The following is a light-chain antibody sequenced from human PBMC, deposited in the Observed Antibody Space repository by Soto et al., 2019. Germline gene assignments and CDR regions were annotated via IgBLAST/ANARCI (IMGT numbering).Light chain of an antibody. CDR3: SSYTSSSTLYV. CDR2: DVS. CDR1: SSDVGGYNY. V-gene: IGLV2-14*01. J-gene: IGLJ1*01. Sequence: QSVLTQPASVSGSPGQSITISCTGTSSDVGGYNYVSWYQQHPGKAPKLMIYDVSNRPSGVSNRLSGSKSGNTASLTISGLQAEDEADYYGSSYTSSSTLYVFGTGTKLTV.